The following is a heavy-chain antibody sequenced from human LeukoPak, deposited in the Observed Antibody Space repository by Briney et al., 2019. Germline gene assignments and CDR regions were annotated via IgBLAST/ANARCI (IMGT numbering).Heavy chain of an antibody. J-gene: IGHJ5*02. D-gene: IGHD5-12*01. Sequence: GAPKISRKGSGLSFSSFLIGWGPPMPGEGLEWMGINYPGDSDTRYSPSFQGQVTISADKSISTAYLQWSSLKASDTAMYYCARLRVVATIGNWFDPWGQGTLVTVSS. CDR2: NYPGDSDT. CDR3: ARLRVVATIGNWFDP. V-gene: IGHV5-51*01. CDR1: GLSFSSFL.